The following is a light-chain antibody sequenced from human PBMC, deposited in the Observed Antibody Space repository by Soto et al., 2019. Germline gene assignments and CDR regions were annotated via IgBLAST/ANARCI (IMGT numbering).Light chain of an antibody. CDR3: PQSFGPPYT. CDR2: ETS. CDR1: QSLGRR. V-gene: IGKV1-39*01. Sequence: DIQMTQSPSSLSASVGDRVTITCRASQSLGRRLTWYQQKAGEAPKLLIYETSNLQNGVPSRFSGSGSETDFTLTINSLQPEDFATYYCPQSFGPPYTFGQGTKLE. J-gene: IGKJ2*01.